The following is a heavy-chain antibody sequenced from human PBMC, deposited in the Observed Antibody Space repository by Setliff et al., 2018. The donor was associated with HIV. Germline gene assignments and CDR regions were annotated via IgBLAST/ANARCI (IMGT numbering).Heavy chain of an antibody. J-gene: IGHJ4*02. CDR2: ISSSSSYT. D-gene: IGHD4-17*01. V-gene: IGHV3-11*03. Sequence: GGSLRLSCAASGFTFSDYYMSWIRQAPGKGLEWVSYISSSSSYTNYADSVKGRFTISRDNAKNSLYLQMNSLRAEDTAVYYCASTVTTYYFDYWGQGTLVTVS. CDR1: GFTFSDYY. CDR3: ASTVTTYYFDY.